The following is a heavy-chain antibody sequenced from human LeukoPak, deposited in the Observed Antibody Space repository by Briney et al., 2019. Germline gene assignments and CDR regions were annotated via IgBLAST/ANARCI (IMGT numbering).Heavy chain of an antibody. CDR2: INPNSGGT. CDR3: ARSGWYGNAFDI. D-gene: IGHD6-19*01. Sequence: GASVKVSCKASGYTFTGYYMRWVRQAPGQGLEWMGWINPNSGGTNYAQKFQGRVTMTRDTSISTAYMELSSLRFDDTAVYYCARSGWYGNAFDIWGQGTMVTVSS. V-gene: IGHV1-2*02. CDR1: GYTFTGYY. J-gene: IGHJ3*02.